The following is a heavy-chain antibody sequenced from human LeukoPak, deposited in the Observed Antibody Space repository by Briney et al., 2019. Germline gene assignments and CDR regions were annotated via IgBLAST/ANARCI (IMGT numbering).Heavy chain of an antibody. Sequence: SETLSLTCTVSGGSISSGDYYWSWIRQPPGKGLEWIGYIYYSGSTYYNPSLKSRVTISVDTSKNQFSLKLSSVTAADTAVYYCAREGSYYYLDYWGQGTLVTVSS. J-gene: IGHJ4*02. D-gene: IGHD1-26*01. CDR1: GGSISSGDYY. CDR3: AREGSYYYLDY. CDR2: IYYSGST. V-gene: IGHV4-30-4*08.